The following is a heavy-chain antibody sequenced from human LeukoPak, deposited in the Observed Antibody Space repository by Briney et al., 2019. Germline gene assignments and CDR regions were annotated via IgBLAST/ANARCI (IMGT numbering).Heavy chain of an antibody. CDR3: ASITMVRGAPKGADY. CDR2: INPNSGGT. CDR1: GYTFTGYY. V-gene: IGHV1-2*02. D-gene: IGHD3-10*01. J-gene: IGHJ4*02. Sequence: ASVKVSCKASGYTFTGYYMHWVRQAPGQGLEWMRWINPNSGGTNYAQKFQGRVTMTRDTSISTAYMELSRLRSDDTAVYYCASITMVRGAPKGADYWGQGTLVTVSS.